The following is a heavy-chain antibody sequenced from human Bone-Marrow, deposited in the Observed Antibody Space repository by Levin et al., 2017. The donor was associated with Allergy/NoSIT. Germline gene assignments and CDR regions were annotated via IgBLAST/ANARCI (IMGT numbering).Heavy chain of an antibody. CDR2: IYPGDSDT. D-gene: IGHD4-17*01. CDR3: ARHPEDYGDYWYFDL. CDR1: GYSFISYW. J-gene: IGHJ2*01. V-gene: IGHV5-51*01. Sequence: GGSLRLSCKGSGYSFISYWIGWVRQMPGKGLEWMGIIYPGDSDTRYSPSFQGQVTISADKSISTAYLQWSSLKASDTAMYYCARHPEDYGDYWYFDLWGRGTLVTVSS.